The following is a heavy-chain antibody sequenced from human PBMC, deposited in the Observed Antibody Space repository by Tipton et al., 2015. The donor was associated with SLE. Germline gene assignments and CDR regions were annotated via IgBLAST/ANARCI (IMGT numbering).Heavy chain of an antibody. D-gene: IGHD1-1*01. Sequence: TLSLTCTVSGGSISSSSYYWGWIRQSPGKGLEWIGEINHSDNSNYNPSLESRVTISLDTSKNQFSLKVTSVTAADTAMYYCARGNGVFDIWGQGTMVTVSS. V-gene: IGHV4-39*07. CDR2: INHSDNS. CDR3: ARGNGVFDI. CDR1: GGSISSSSYY. J-gene: IGHJ3*02.